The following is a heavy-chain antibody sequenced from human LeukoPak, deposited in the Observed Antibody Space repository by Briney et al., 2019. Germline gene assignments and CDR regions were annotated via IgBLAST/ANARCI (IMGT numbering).Heavy chain of an antibody. CDR2: MNPNTGGT. J-gene: IGHJ5*02. Sequence: ASVKVSCKASGYTFIDYYMHWVRQAPGQGFEWVGWMNPNTGGTNYAQKYQGRVTMTSDTSITTFYMELSNLESADTAIYYCARDVFAAYTTHHKFDPWGQGTLVTVSS. V-gene: IGHV1-2*02. D-gene: IGHD2-2*02. CDR1: GYTFIDYY. CDR3: ARDVFAAYTTHHKFDP.